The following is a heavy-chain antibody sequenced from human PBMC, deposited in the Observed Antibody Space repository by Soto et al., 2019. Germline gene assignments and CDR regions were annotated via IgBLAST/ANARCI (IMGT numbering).Heavy chain of an antibody. V-gene: IGHV3-11*01. CDR2: IDTSCTKK. Sequence: GGSLRLSCAASGYTFNDYYMSWIRQAPGKGLECISYIDTSCTKKYYAYSVKGRFTITRDNAKNSLYLEMNSLRDEDTAVYYCASHYDMWSGYLSPVDYWGQGTLVTVSS. CDR1: GYTFNDYY. J-gene: IGHJ4*02. D-gene: IGHD3-3*01. CDR3: ASHYDMWSGYLSPVDY.